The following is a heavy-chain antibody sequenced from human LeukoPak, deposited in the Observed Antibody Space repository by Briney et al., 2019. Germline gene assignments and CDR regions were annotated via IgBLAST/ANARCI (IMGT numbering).Heavy chain of an antibody. V-gene: IGHV4-59*08. J-gene: IGHJ4*02. D-gene: IGHD3-22*01. Sequence: SETLSLTCTVSGGSISSYYWSWIRQPPGKGLEWMGHIYDSGSTNYNPSLKSRVDISVDTSKNQFSLKLSSVPAADTAAYYCATIGSDSTGYYAAYCGQGTLVTVSS. CDR1: GGSISSYY. CDR3: ATIGSDSTGYYAAY. CDR2: IYDSGST.